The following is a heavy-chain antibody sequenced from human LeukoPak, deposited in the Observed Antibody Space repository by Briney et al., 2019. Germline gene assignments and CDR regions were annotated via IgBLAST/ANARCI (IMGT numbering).Heavy chain of an antibody. CDR1: GGTFSSYA. J-gene: IGHJ5*02. D-gene: IGHD5-24*01. Sequence: SVKVSCKASGGTFSSYAISWVRQAPGQGLEWMGRIIPIFGTANYAQKFQGRVTITTDESTSTAYMELSGLRSEDTAVYYCARDPGDGYNSGSWFDPWGQGTLVTVSS. CDR3: ARDPGDGYNSGSWFDP. CDR2: IIPIFGTA. V-gene: IGHV1-69*05.